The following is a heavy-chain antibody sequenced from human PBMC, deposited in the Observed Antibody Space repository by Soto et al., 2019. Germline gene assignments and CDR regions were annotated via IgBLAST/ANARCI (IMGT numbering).Heavy chain of an antibody. V-gene: IGHV3-23*01. CDR3: AKMEGMDPWAYSFDY. D-gene: IGHD2-2*03. Sequence: EVQVLESGGGLVQPGGSLRLSCAATGFTFSDFAMSWVRQAPGKGLEWVSRIYGGGNGPHYADSVTGRVTSSRDHSKNTLYLQMNSLRAEDTAVYYCAKMEGMDPWAYSFDYWGQGTLVTVSS. CDR2: IYGGGNGP. J-gene: IGHJ4*02. CDR1: GFTFSDFA.